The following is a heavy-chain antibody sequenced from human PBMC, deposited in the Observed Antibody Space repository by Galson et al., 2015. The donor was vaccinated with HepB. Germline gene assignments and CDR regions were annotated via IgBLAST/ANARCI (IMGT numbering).Heavy chain of an antibody. CDR3: ARGDDFWNTHSLQHYFDY. J-gene: IGHJ4*02. Sequence: TLSLTCSVSGDSIAGGGYHWTWIRQHAEKGLEYIGYIYHSGPTYFRPSLHGRVSISIDTSQSQFSLQLSHVTAADTAVYYCARGDDFWNTHSLQHYFDYWGQGILVTVSS. V-gene: IGHV4-31*03. CDR1: GDSIAGGGYH. CDR2: IYHSGPT. D-gene: IGHD3-3*01.